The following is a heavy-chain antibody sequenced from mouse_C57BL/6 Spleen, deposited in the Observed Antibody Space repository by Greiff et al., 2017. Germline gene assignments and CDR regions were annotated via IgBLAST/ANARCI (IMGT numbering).Heavy chain of an antibody. V-gene: IGHV5-17*01. CDR1: GFTFSDYG. CDR2: ISSGSSTI. D-gene: IGHD1-1*01. Sequence: EVQGVESGGGLVKPGGSLKLSCAASGFTFSDYGMHWVRQAPEKGLEWVAYISSGSSTIYYADTVKGRFTISRDNAKNTLFLQMTSLRSEDTAMYYCARGRYYYGSSPWYFDVWGTGTTVTVSS. J-gene: IGHJ1*03. CDR3: ARGRYYYGSSPWYFDV.